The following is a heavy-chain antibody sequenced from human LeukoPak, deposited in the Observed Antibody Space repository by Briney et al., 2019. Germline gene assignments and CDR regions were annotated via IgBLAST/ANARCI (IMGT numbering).Heavy chain of an antibody. CDR3: ARERGIRALYFDN. V-gene: IGHV3-30*04. CDR1: GFTFSSYT. J-gene: IGHJ4*02. Sequence: GGSLRLSCAASGFTFSSYTMHWVRQAPGKGLEWVALTSSDGNKYFADSVQGRFTISRDNSRNTVYLQLDSLGPDDTAVYYCARERGIRALYFDNWGQGTLVTVSS. CDR2: TSSDGNK. D-gene: IGHD3-16*01.